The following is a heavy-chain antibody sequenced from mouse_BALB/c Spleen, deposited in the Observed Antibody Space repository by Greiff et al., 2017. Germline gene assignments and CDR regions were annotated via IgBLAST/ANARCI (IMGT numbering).Heavy chain of an antibody. J-gene: IGHJ1*01. V-gene: IGHV1-20*02. CDR1: GYSFTGYF. D-gene: IGHD1-1*01. CDR2: INPYNGDT. CDR3: AREKATVVATDWYFDV. Sequence: VQLQQSGPELVKPGASVKISCKASGYSFTGYFMNWVMQSHGKSLEWIGRINPYNGDTFYNQKFKGKATLTVDKSSSTAHMELRSLASEDSAVYYCAREKATVVATDWYFDVWGAGTTVTVSS.